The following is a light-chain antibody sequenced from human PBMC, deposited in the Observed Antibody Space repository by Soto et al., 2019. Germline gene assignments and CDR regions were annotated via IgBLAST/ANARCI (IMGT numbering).Light chain of an antibody. CDR2: EVS. Sequence: QSVLTQTPSASGSPGQSVTISCTGTSSDVGDYNHVSWYQQHPGKAPKLMIYEVSKRPSGVPDRFSGFKSGNTASLTVSGLQAEDEADYSCSSYAGSSSNSYVFGTGTKVTVL. J-gene: IGLJ1*01. CDR3: SSYAGSSSNSYV. V-gene: IGLV2-8*01. CDR1: SSDVGDYNH.